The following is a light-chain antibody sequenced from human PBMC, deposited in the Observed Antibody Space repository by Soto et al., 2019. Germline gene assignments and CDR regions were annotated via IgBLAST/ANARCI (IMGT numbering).Light chain of an antibody. CDR2: SAS. J-gene: IGKJ2*01. V-gene: IGKV3-20*01. CDR1: QSVSSSY. CDR3: QQYGSSPLT. Sequence: EIVLTQSPGTLSLSPGERATLSCRASQSVSSSYLAWYQQKPGRAPRLLIYSASSRAIGIPDRFSASESGTDFTLTISRLEPEDFAVYYCQQYGSSPLTFGQGTKLEIK.